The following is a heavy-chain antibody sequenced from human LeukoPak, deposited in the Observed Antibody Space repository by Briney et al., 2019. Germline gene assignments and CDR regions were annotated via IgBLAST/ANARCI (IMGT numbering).Heavy chain of an antibody. D-gene: IGHD5-18*01. CDR2: ISYDGSNK. CDR1: GFTFSSYA. J-gene: IGHJ6*02. Sequence: GRSLRLSCAASGFTFSSYAMHWVRQAPGKGLEGVAVISYDGSNKYYADSVKGRFTISRDNSKNTLYLQMNSLRAEDTAVYYCARGLGYSYGYPDHYYYYGMDVWGQGTTVTVSS. CDR3: ARGLGYSYGYPDHYYYYGMDV. V-gene: IGHV3-30*04.